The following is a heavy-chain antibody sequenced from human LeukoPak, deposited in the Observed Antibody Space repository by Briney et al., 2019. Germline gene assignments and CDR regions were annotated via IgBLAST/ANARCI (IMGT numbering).Heavy chain of an antibody. D-gene: IGHD4-17*01. J-gene: IGHJ4*02. V-gene: IGHV4-4*02. CDR1: GGSISSSNW. Sequence: SGTLSLTCAVSGGSISSSNWWSWVRQPPGKGLEWIGKIYHSGSTNYNPSLKSRVTISVDKSKNQFSLKLSSVTAADTAVYYCARDQGTTTVTTPFDYWGQGTLVTVSS. CDR2: IYHSGST. CDR3: ARDQGTTTVTTPFDY.